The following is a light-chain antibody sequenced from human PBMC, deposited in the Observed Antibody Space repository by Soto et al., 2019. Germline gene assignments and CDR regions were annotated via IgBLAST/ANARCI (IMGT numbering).Light chain of an antibody. Sequence: DIQMTQSPSSLSASVGDRVTITCQASQDISNYLNWYQQKPGKAPKLLIYDASNLETGVPSRFSGSGSGTDFTFTISSLQPEDIATYYCQQYDKLSPSITFGQGTRLEIK. CDR2: DAS. CDR3: QQYDKLSPSIT. CDR1: QDISNY. V-gene: IGKV1-33*01. J-gene: IGKJ5*01.